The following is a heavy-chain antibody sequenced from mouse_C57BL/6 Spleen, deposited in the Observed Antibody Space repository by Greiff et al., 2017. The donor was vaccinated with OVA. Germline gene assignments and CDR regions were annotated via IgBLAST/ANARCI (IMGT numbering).Heavy chain of an antibody. J-gene: IGHJ2*01. CDR3: ARPSEMGFDY. CDR2: IDPSDSYT. V-gene: IGHV1-59*01. Sequence: QVQLQQPGAELVRPGTSVKLSCKASGYTFTSYWMHWVKQRPGQGLEWIGLIDPSDSYTNYNQKFKGKATLTVDTSSSTAYMQLSSLTSEDSAVYYCARPSEMGFDYWGQGTTLTVSA. CDR1: GYTFTSYW.